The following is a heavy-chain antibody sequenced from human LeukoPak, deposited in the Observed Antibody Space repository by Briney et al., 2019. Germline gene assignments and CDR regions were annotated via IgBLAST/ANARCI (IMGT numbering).Heavy chain of an antibody. Sequence: SQTLSLTCAISGDSVSSNSAAWNWIRQSPSRGLEFQGRTYYRSKWYNDYALSVKSRVTINPDTSKNQLSLQLNSVTPDDTAVYYCASGWGGHFDYWGQGTLVTVSS. CDR1: GDSVSSNSAA. D-gene: IGHD3-16*01. CDR3: ASGWGGHFDY. J-gene: IGHJ4*02. V-gene: IGHV6-1*01. CDR2: TYYRSKWYN.